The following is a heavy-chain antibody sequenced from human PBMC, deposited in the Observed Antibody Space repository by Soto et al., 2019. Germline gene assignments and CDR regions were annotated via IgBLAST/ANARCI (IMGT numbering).Heavy chain of an antibody. CDR2: IYSSGTT. D-gene: IGHD3-22*01. J-gene: IGHJ5*02. CDR1: GGSISSYD. CDR3: ARGHSSGWVNWFDP. V-gene: IGHV4-59*01. Sequence: SLTCTVSGGSISSYDWSWIRQAPGKKLEWIGYIYSSGTTNYNPSLKSRVTMSRDTSKNQFSLKLSSVTTADTAVYYCARGHSSGWVNWFDPWGQGTLVTVSS.